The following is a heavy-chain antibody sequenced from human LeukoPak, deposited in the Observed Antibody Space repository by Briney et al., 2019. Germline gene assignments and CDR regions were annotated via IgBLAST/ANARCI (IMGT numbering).Heavy chain of an antibody. CDR2: ISGSGGST. V-gene: IGHV3-23*01. CDR1: GFTFSTYS. Sequence: GGSLRLSCAGSGFTFSTYSIKWVRQAPGKGLEWVSAISGSGGSTYYADSVKGRFTISRDNSKNTLYLQMNSLRAEDTAVYYCAKDLSIVVVVPAAKDYWGQGTLVTVSS. D-gene: IGHD2-2*01. J-gene: IGHJ4*02. CDR3: AKDLSIVVVVPAAKDY.